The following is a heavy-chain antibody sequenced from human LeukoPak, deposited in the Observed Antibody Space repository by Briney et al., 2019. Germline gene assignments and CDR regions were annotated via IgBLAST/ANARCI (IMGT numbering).Heavy chain of an antibody. CDR1: GFTFSNYA. CDR3: AKAILEGVLITTNS. J-gene: IGHJ4*02. V-gene: IGHV3-23*01. D-gene: IGHD3-10*01. Sequence: GGSLRLSCAASGFTFSNYAMNWVRQAPGKGLEWVSTITDRGDSTYYADSVKGRFTISRHNSKNTLYLQMNSLRAEDTALYYCAKAILEGVLITTNSWGQGTLVTVSS. CDR2: ITDRGDST.